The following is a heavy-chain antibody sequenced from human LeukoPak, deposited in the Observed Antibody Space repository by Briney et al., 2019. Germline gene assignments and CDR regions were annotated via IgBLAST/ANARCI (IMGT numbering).Heavy chain of an antibody. CDR3: AEVSGDCSSTSCPI. CDR2: INSDGSST. J-gene: IGHJ3*02. CDR1: GFTFSSYW. V-gene: IGHV3-74*01. D-gene: IGHD2-2*01. Sequence: GGSLRLSCAASGFTFSSYWMHWVRQAPGKGLVWVSRINSDGSSTSYADSVKGRFTISRDNAKNTLYLQMNSLRAEDTAVYYCAEVSGDCSSTSCPIWGQGTMVTVSS.